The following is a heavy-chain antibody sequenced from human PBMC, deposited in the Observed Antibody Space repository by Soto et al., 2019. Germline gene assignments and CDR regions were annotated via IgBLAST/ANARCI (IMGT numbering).Heavy chain of an antibody. CDR2: IWYDGSNK. D-gene: IGHD3-22*01. CDR1: GVTFSSYG. Sequence: QVQLVESGGGVVQPGRSLRLSCAASGVTFSSYGMHWVRQAPGKGLEWVAVIWYDGSNKYYADSVKGRFTISRENSKNALYLQMNSLRAEDTAVYYCARADSLGSHYYYGMDVWGQGTTVTVSS. CDR3: ARADSLGSHYYYGMDV. V-gene: IGHV3-33*01. J-gene: IGHJ6*02.